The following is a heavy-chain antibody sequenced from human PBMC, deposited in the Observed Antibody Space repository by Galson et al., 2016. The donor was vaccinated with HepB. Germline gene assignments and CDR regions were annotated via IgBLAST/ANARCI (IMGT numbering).Heavy chain of an antibody. CDR2: FNGYSGTT. Sequence: SLRLSCAVSGFTVSNYPMHWVRQAPGKGLEWVSSFNGYSGTTYYADSVKGRFTISWANSENTLYLQMNTLRAEDTAVYHCAKDMDSAWYIHYWGQGTLVTVSS. V-gene: IGHV3-23*01. CDR1: GFTVSNYP. J-gene: IGHJ4*02. D-gene: IGHD6-19*01. CDR3: AKDMDSAWYIHY.